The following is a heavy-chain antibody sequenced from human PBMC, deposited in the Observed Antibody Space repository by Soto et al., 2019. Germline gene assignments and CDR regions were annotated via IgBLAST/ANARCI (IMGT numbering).Heavy chain of an antibody. V-gene: IGHV3-23*01. D-gene: IGHD3-3*01. CDR2: ISGTGATT. Sequence: EVQLLESGGGLVQPGGSLRLSCAASGFTYGTYAMSWVRQAPGKGLEWVSTISGTGATTYYADSVKGRFTISRDNSKNTLYLQMDSLRDEDTAVYYCAKEPSRAIWSGYYTIDDWGQGTLVTVSS. CDR1: GFTYGTYA. J-gene: IGHJ4*02. CDR3: AKEPSRAIWSGYYTIDD.